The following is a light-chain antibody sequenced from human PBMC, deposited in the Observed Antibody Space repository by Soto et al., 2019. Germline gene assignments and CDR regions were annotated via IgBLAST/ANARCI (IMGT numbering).Light chain of an antibody. CDR2: NNN. CDR1: SSNIASNT. V-gene: IGLV1-44*01. J-gene: IGLJ2*01. CDR3: AAWDDSLNAVV. Sequence: QSVLTQPPSASGTPGQTVTISCSGSSSNIASNTVNWSQQLPATAPKLLIYNNNERPSGVPDRFAGSKSGTSASLAISGLRSEDEADYYCAAWDDSLNAVVFGGGTKLTVL.